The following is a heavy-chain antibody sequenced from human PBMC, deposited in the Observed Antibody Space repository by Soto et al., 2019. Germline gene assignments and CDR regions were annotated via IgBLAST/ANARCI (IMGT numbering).Heavy chain of an antibody. CDR2: IHYSGTT. V-gene: IGHV4-31*03. CDR3: ARRDIVATSGAFDI. D-gene: IGHD5-12*01. J-gene: IGHJ3*02. CDR1: GGSISSGNYY. Sequence: SETLSLTCTVSGGSISSGNYYWSWIRQHPGKGLEWIGYIHYSGTTYYNPSLKSRITISVDTSKNQFSLMLSSVAAADTAVYYCARRDIVATSGAFDIWGQGTMVTVSS.